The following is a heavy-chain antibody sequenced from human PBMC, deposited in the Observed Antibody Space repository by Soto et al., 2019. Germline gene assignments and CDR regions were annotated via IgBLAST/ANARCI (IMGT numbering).Heavy chain of an antibody. J-gene: IGHJ4*02. D-gene: IGHD6-13*01. CDR1: GYTFTSYG. V-gene: IGHV1-18*04. Sequence: ASVKVSCKASGYTFTSYGISWVRQAPGQGLEWMGWISAYNGNTNYAQKLQGRVTMTTDTSTSTAYMELRSLRSDDTAVYYCARDHPGIAAAGSVDYWGQGTRVTVSS. CDR2: ISAYNGNT. CDR3: ARDHPGIAAAGSVDY.